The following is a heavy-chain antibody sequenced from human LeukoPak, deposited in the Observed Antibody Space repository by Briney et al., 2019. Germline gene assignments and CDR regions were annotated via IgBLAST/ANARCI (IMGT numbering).Heavy chain of an antibody. CDR3: ARRLQIVWYGLDV. J-gene: IGHJ6*02. CDR2: VNPNSGGT. V-gene: IGHV1-2*02. CDR1: GYTFTGYY. D-gene: IGHD2-21*01. Sequence: GASVKVSCKASGYTFTGYYIHWVRQAPGQGLEWMGWVNPNSGGTIHEEKFQGRVNMTRDTSISTAYMELTGLRSDDTAVYYCARRLQIVWYGLDVWGQGTSVTVSS.